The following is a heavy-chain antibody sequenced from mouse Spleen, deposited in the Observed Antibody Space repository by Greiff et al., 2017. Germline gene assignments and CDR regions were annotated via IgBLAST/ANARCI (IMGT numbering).Heavy chain of an antibody. V-gene: IGHV5-12*02. CDR1: GFTFSDYY. CDR3: ARQSTTVEFDY. CDR2: ISNGGGST. J-gene: IGHJ2*01. Sequence: EVKLMESGGGLVQPGGSLKLSCATSGFTFSDYYMYWVRQTPEKRLEWVAYISNGGGSTYYPDTVKGRFTISRDNAKNTLYLQMSRLKSEDTAMYYCARQSTTVEFDYWGQGTTLTVSS. D-gene: IGHD1-1*01.